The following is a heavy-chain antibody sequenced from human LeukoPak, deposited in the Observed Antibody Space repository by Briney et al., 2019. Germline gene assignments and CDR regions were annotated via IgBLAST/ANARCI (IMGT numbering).Heavy chain of an antibody. CDR1: GGPISSSNW. V-gene: IGHV4-4*02. CDR2: IYQSGST. Sequence: SETLSLTCAVSGGPISSSNWWSWVRQPPGKGLEWIGEIYQSGSTNCNPSLRSRVTISVDKSKNQFSLKLTSVTAADTAVYYCARGEAYGSGTAHCDYWGQGALVTVSS. J-gene: IGHJ4*02. CDR3: ARGEAYGSGTAHCDY. D-gene: IGHD3-10*01.